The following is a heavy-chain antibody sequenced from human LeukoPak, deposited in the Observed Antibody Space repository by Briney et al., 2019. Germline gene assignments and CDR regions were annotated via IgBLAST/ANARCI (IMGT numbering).Heavy chain of an antibody. D-gene: IGHD3-10*01. Sequence: ASVKVSCKASGYTFTGYYIHWVRQAPGQGLEWMGWISAYNGNTNYAQKLQGRVTMTTDTSTSTAYMELRSLRSDDTAVYYCARVVYYYGSGSFPDYWGQGTLVTVSS. J-gene: IGHJ4*02. CDR1: GYTFTGYY. CDR2: ISAYNGNT. V-gene: IGHV1-18*01. CDR3: ARVVYYYGSGSFPDY.